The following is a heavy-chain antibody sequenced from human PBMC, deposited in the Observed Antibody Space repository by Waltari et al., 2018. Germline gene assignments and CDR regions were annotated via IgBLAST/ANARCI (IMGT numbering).Heavy chain of an antibody. D-gene: IGHD2-21*01. V-gene: IGHV4-4*07. J-gene: IGHJ4*02. CDR1: GGSISSHY. CDR3: AGEGVPYCGGDCYQFGY. CDR2: NYTSGNT. Sequence: QVQLQESGPRLVKASETLSLTCTVSGGSISSHYWSWIRQPAGKGLEWIGRNYTSGNTNYNPSLKSRVSMSVDTSKNQFSLKLSSVTAADTAMYYCAGEGVPYCGGDCYQFGYWGQGTLVTVFS.